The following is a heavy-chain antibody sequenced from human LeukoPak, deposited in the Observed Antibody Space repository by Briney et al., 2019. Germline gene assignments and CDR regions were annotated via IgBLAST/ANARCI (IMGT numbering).Heavy chain of an antibody. Sequence: SETLSLTCTVSGGSISSYYWSWIRRPPGKGLEWIGYIYTSGSTNYNPSLKSRVTISLDTPKNHFSLNLSSVTAADTAMYYCARSGGWQSPFDYWGQGTLVTVSS. CDR2: IYTSGST. CDR1: GGSISSYY. CDR3: ARSGGWQSPFDY. V-gene: IGHV4-4*09. J-gene: IGHJ4*02. D-gene: IGHD6-19*01.